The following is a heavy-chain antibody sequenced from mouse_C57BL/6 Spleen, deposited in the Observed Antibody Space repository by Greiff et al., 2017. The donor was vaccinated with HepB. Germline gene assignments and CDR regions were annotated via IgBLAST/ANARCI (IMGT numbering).Heavy chain of an antibody. CDR2: ISYDGSN. J-gene: IGHJ1*03. D-gene: IGHD1-1*01. CDR3: AYGSSFYWYFDV. V-gene: IGHV3-6*01. CDR1: GYSITSGYY. Sequence: EVQLVESGPGLVKPSQSLSLTCSVTGYSITSGYYWNWIRQFPGNNLEWMGYISYDGSNNYNPSLKNRISITRDTSKNQFFLKLNSVTTEDTATYYCAYGSSFYWYFDVWGTGTTVTVSS.